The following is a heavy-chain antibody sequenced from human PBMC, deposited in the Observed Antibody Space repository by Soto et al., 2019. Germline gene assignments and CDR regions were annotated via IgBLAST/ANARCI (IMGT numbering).Heavy chain of an antibody. CDR2: IDWDDDK. D-gene: IGHD5-12*01. Sequence: SGPTLVNPTQTLTLTCTFSGFSLSTSGMRVSWIRQPPGKALEWLARIDWDDDKFYSTSLKTRLTISKDTSKNQVVLTMTNMDPVDTATYYCARTRVEMATTRFDYWGQGTLVTVSS. J-gene: IGHJ4*02. CDR3: ARTRVEMATTRFDY. V-gene: IGHV2-70*04. CDR1: GFSLSTSGMR.